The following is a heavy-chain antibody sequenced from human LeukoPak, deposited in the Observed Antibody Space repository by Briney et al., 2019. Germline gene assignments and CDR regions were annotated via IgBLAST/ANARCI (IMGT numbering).Heavy chain of an antibody. CDR1: GYDFTSVG. J-gene: IGHJ4*02. D-gene: IGHD6-19*01. Sequence: ASVKVSCKASGYDFTSVGITWVRRAPGQGLEWMGWISPYNGNTRYAQKFQGRVAMTTDTSTTTAYMELRGLRFNVTAVYYCVRAGSGSGWYFDYWGQGTLVTVSS. CDR3: VRAGSGSGWYFDY. CDR2: ISPYNGNT. V-gene: IGHV1-18*01.